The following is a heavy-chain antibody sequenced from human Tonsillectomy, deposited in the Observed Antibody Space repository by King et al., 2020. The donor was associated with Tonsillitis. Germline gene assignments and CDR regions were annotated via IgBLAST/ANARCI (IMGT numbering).Heavy chain of an antibody. V-gene: IGHV1-18*01. CDR2: ISPYSGDT. CDR3: ARGGNLEWSIDY. Sequence: VQLVESGAEVKKPGASVKVSCKASGYTFTSYGISWVRQAPGQGPEWMGWISPYSGDTNYAQKLQGRVTMTTDTSTSTAYMELNCLRSDDTAVYYCARGGNLEWSIDYWGQGTLVTVSS. J-gene: IGHJ4*02. CDR1: GYTFTSYG. D-gene: IGHD3-3*01.